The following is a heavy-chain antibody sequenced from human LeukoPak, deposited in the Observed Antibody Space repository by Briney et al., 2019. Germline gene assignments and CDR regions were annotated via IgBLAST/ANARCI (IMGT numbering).Heavy chain of an antibody. CDR3: ASQVGDFWSGYYYD. V-gene: IGHV1-69*13. CDR1: GGTFSSYA. Sequence: SVKVSCKASGGTFSSYAISWVRQAPGQGLEWMGGIIPIFGTVNYAQKFQGRVTITADESTSTAYMELSSLRSEDTAVYYCASQVGDFWSGYYYDWGQGTLVTVSS. D-gene: IGHD3-3*01. J-gene: IGHJ4*02. CDR2: IIPIFGTV.